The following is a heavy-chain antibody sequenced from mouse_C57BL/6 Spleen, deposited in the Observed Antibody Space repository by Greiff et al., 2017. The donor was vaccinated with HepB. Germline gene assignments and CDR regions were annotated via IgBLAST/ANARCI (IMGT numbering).Heavy chain of an antibody. D-gene: IGHD2-10*02. CDR2: INYDGSST. V-gene: IGHV5-16*01. J-gene: IGHJ2*01. CDR3: ARGYGSYYFDY. Sequence: DVMLVESEGGLVQPGSSMKLSCTASGFTFSDYYMAWVRQVPEKGLEWVANINYDGSSTYYLDSLKSRFIISRDNAKNILYLQMSSMKSEDTATYYCARGYGSYYFDYWGQGTTLTVSS. CDR1: GFTFSDYY.